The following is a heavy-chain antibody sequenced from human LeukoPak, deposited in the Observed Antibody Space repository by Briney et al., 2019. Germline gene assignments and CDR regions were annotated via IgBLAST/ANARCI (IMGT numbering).Heavy chain of an antibody. CDR1: GLTFSNYA. D-gene: IGHD3-10*01. CDR3: ARDLLWFGYYYYYMDV. J-gene: IGHJ6*03. Sequence: GGSLRLSCAASGLTFSNYAMTWVRQAPGKGLEWVSYIISSGSTIYYADSVKGRFTISRDNAKNSLYLQMNSLRAEDTAVYYCARDLLWFGYYYYYMDVWGKGTTVTVSS. CDR2: IISSGSTI. V-gene: IGHV3-48*04.